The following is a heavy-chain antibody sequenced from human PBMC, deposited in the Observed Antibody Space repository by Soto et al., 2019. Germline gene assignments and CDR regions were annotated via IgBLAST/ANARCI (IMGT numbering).Heavy chain of an antibody. CDR3: AKCTSTSCHLGSDY. D-gene: IGHD2-2*01. Sequence: QVQLVESGGGVVQPGRSLRLSCAASGFIFSNNAMNWVRQAPGKGLEWVALISHDGNNDYYTDSVKGRFTISRDNFKSALYVQMNSLRPEDTAVYYCAKCTSTSCHLGSDYWGQGTLVTVSS. CDR1: GFIFSNNA. V-gene: IGHV3-30-3*01. CDR2: ISHDGNND. J-gene: IGHJ4*02.